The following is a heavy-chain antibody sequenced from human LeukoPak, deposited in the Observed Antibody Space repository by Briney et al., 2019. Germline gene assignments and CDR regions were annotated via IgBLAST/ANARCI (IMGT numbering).Heavy chain of an antibody. CDR2: ILYSGST. CDR1: GASISNNRYY. V-gene: IGHV4-39*01. Sequence: PSETLSLTGTVSGASISNNRYYWGWIRQPPGKGLEWIGSILYSGSTYYNPSLKSRVTISVDTSKNQISLNLRSVTAADTAVYYCARLSWSSDDYWGQGTLVTVSS. CDR3: ARLSWSSDDY. J-gene: IGHJ4*02. D-gene: IGHD2-8*02.